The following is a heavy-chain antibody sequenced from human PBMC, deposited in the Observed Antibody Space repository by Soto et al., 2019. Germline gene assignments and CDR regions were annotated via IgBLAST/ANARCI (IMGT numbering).Heavy chain of an antibody. CDR1: GFTFSSYG. V-gene: IGHV3-30*18. J-gene: IGHJ3*02. D-gene: IGHD3-10*01. CDR2: ISYDGSNK. Sequence: PGGSLRLSCAAPGFTFSSYGMHWVRQAPGKGLEWVAVISYDGSNKYYADSVKGRFTISRDNSKNTLYLQMNSLRAEDTAVYYCAKVFYAMVRGSMGAFDIWGQGTMVTVSS. CDR3: AKVFYAMVRGSMGAFDI.